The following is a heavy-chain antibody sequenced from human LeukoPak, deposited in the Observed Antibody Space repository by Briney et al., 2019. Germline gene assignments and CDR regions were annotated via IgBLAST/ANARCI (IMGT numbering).Heavy chain of an antibody. CDR3: ASWPGGWYGEDS. J-gene: IGHJ4*02. CDR2: IYGGGST. D-gene: IGHD6-19*01. V-gene: IGHV3-53*01. CDR1: GFTVSSNY. Sequence: GGSLRLSCAASGFTVSSNYMSWDRQAPGKGLEWVSVIYGGGSTYYADSVKGRFTISRDTFENTVNLQMNSLRADDTAVYYCASWPGGWYGEDSWGQGTLVTVSS.